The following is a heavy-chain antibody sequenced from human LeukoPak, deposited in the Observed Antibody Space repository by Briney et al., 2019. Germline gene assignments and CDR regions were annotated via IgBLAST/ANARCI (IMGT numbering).Heavy chain of an antibody. CDR2: INPNSGGT. J-gene: IGHJ4*02. D-gene: IGHD4-17*01. Sequence: ASVKVSCKASGYTFTGYYMHWVRQAPGQGLEWMGWINPNSGGTNYAQKFQGRVTMTRDTSINTAYMELSRLRSDDTAVYYCARDLAEDYGVDYWGQGTLVTVSS. V-gene: IGHV1-2*02. CDR1: GYTFTGYY. CDR3: ARDLAEDYGVDY.